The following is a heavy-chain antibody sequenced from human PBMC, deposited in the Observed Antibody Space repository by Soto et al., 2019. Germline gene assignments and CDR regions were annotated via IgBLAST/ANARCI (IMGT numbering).Heavy chain of an antibody. CDR2: IYSDGNT. CDR3: TRVAAGRYPNVLDF. Sequence: DVQLVESGGGLVQPGGSLRLSCAASGLTVSTSYIHWVRQTPRKGLEWVSVIYSDGNTYYPDSLRGRFNISRDNSKNRVHLQMTSLRVEDTAVYYCTRVAAGRYPNVLDFWGQGTLVTVSS. D-gene: IGHD1-26*01. CDR1: GLTVSTSY. V-gene: IGHV3-66*01. J-gene: IGHJ4*02.